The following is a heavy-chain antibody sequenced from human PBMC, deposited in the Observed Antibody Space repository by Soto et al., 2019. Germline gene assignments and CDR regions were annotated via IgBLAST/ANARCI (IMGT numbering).Heavy chain of an antibody. Sequence: GGSLRLSCAAFGLTVSGKKYVAWVRQAPGKGLEWVSALYDVDGSFYADSVKGRFTTSSDSSKTTVYLQMNGLGPDDTAVYYCASWHEREHAYDVWGQGTTVTVSS. D-gene: IGHD1-1*01. CDR3: ASWHEREHAYDV. J-gene: IGHJ3*01. CDR2: LYDVDGS. V-gene: IGHV3-53*01. CDR1: GLTVSGKKY.